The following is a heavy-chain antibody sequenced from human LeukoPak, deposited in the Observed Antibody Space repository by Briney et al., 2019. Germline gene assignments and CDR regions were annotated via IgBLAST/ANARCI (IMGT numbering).Heavy chain of an antibody. CDR3: AGGSGSYLNY. CDR1: GFTFSNAY. D-gene: IGHD1-26*01. J-gene: IGHJ4*02. Sequence: GGSLRLSCAASGFTFSNAYMNWVRRAPGKGPVWVSRINSDGRSISYADSVEGRFTVSRDNAKNTLFLQMDSLRAEDTAIYYCAGGSGSYLNYWGQGTLVTVSS. V-gene: IGHV3-74*01. CDR2: INSDGRSI.